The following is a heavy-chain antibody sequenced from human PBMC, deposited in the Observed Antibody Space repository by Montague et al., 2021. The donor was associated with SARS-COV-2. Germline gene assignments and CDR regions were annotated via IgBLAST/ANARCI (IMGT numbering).Heavy chain of an antibody. V-gene: IGHV4-4*07. Sequence: SETLSLTCTVSGDSVTERYLNWVRQAAGKGLEWIGFIHPYGNIHYNASLKSRVILSRDASKNQFSLTLTSVTAADTAVYYCAIGGESAKCGIWGRGTLVTVSS. D-gene: IGHD2-21*01. CDR2: IHPYGNI. CDR1: GDSVTERY. CDR3: AIGGESAKCGI. J-gene: IGHJ3*02.